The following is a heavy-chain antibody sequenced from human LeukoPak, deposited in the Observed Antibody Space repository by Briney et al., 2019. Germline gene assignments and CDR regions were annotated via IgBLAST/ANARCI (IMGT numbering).Heavy chain of an antibody. CDR1: GFTFSSYG. V-gene: IGHV3-64*01. CDR2: ISSNGGST. Sequence: GRSLRLSCAASGFTFSSYGMHWVRQAPGKGLEYVSVISSNGGSTYYGNSVKGRFTISRDNSKNTLYLQMGSLRTEDMAVYYCAREAVGAAIDYWGQGTLVTVSS. J-gene: IGHJ4*02. D-gene: IGHD1-26*01. CDR3: AREAVGAAIDY.